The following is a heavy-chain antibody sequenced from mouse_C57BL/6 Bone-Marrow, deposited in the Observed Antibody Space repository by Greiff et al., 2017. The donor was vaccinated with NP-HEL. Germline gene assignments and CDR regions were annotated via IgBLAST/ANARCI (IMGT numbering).Heavy chain of an antibody. Sequence: EVKVVESGGGLVKPGGSLKLSCAASGFTFSSYAMSWVRQTPEKRLEWVATISDGGSYTYYPDNVKGRFTISRDNAKNNLYLQMSHLKSEDTAMYYCARLTTVVAGVYYFDYWGQGTTLTVSS. CDR1: GFTFSSYA. CDR2: ISDGGSYT. J-gene: IGHJ2*01. V-gene: IGHV5-4*03. D-gene: IGHD1-1*01. CDR3: ARLTTVVAGVYYFDY.